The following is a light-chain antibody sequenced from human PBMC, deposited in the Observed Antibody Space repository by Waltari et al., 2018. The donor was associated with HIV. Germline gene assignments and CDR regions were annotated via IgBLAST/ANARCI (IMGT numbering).Light chain of an antibody. CDR3: AAWDDNVTGL. J-gene: IGLJ2*01. Sequence: QSVLTQPPSASGTLGQRVTISCSGRRSNIGSNSGNWYQQLPGTAPKPCIPDDTRRPSGVPDRFSGSKSGTSASLAISGLQSEDEADYYCAAWDDNVTGLFGGGTKLTVL. CDR2: DDT. CDR1: RSNIGSNS. V-gene: IGLV1-44*01.